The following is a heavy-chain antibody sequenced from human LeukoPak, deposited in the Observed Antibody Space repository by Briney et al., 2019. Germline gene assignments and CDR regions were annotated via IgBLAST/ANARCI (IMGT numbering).Heavy chain of an antibody. V-gene: IGHV4-34*01. D-gene: IGHD3-10*01. J-gene: IGHJ4*02. CDR1: GGSISSYY. CDR3: ARESPSGSPKLLWFGEEQPYYFDY. Sequence: PSETLSLTCTVSGGSISSYYWSWIRQPPGKGLEWIGEINHSGSTNYNPSLESRVTISVDTSKNQFSLKLSSVTAADTAVYYCARESPSGSPKLLWFGEEQPYYFDYWGQGTLVTVSS. CDR2: INHSGST.